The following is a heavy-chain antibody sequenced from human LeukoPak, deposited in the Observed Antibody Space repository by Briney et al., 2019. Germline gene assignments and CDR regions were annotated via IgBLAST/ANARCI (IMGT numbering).Heavy chain of an antibody. CDR1: GYTFTSYV. D-gene: IGHD6-19*01. CDR2: MNPNSGNT. CDR3: ARAFWGVYSSGGFDAFDI. V-gene: IGHV1-8*01. J-gene: IGHJ3*02. Sequence: ASVKVSCKASGYTFTSYVINWGRQATGQGLEWMGWMNPNSGNTGYAQKFQGRVTMTRNTSINTASMELSSLRSADTAVYYCARAFWGVYSSGGFDAFDIWGQGTMVTVSS.